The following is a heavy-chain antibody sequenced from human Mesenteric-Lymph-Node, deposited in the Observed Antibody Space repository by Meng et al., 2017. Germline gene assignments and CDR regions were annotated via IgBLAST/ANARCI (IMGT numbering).Heavy chain of an antibody. D-gene: IGHD6-19*01. V-gene: IGHV4-4*02. J-gene: IGHJ4*02. CDR1: GYSISSSNW. CDR2: IYHSGGT. Sequence: QVPLEEAWPGLVEPSGTLSLNCDGSGYSISSSNWWSGVRQPPGKGLEWIGEIYHSGGTTYNPSLKSRVTISVDKSKNQVSLKLSSVTAADTAMYYCAGGIAVPGGYWDYWGQETLVTVSS. CDR3: AGGIAVPGGYWDY.